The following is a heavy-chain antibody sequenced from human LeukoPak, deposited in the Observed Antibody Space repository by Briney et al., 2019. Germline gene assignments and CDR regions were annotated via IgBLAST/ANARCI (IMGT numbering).Heavy chain of an antibody. CDR2: IYYSGSL. D-gene: IGHD3-22*01. V-gene: IGHV4-39*07. J-gene: IGHJ4*02. Sequence: SETLSLTCTVSGGSISSSSYYWGWIRQPPGKGLEWIGSIYYSGSLYYNPSLKSRVTISVDTSKNQFSLKLSSVTAADTAVYDCARVPANCYDSSGLAYYFDYWGKGTLVTVSS. CDR1: GGSISSSSYY. CDR3: ARVPANCYDSSGLAYYFDY.